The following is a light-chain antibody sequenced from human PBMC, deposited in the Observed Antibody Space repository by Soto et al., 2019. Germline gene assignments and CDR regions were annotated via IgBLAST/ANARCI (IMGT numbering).Light chain of an antibody. J-gene: IGKJ3*01. CDR1: QSVSSRY. CDR2: GAT. Sequence: EIVLMQSPGTLSMSPGERATLSCRASQSVSSRYVAWHQQKPGQAPRLLLSGATNRATGIPDRFSGSGSGTDFTLTISRQEPEDFAVYYCQQYSNSPFTFGPGTKVEIK. V-gene: IGKV3-20*01. CDR3: QQYSNSPFT.